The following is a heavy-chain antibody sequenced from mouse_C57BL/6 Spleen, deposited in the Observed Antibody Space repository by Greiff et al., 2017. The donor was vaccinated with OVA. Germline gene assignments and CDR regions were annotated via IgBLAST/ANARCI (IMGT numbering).Heavy chain of an antibody. Sequence: VQLQQPGAELVRPGSSVKLSCTASGYTFTSYWMDWVKQRPGQGLEWIGNIYPSDSETHYNQKFKDKATLTVDKSSSTAYLQLFRLTSDDSAVYYCARGVYYFSAFAYWGQGTSVTVSS. CDR2: IYPSDSET. J-gene: IGHJ4*01. V-gene: IGHV1-61*01. CDR1: GYTFTSYW. D-gene: IGHD2-1*01. CDR3: ARGVYYFSAFAY.